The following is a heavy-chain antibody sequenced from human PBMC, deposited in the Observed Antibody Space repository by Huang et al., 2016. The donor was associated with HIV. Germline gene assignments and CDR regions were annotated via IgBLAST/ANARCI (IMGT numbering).Heavy chain of an antibody. CDR1: GNTFTRTW. CDR3: ARLAIDCSDGTCYTENYFDT. D-gene: IGHD2-15*01. V-gene: IGHV5-51*03. Sequence: EVQLVQSGAEVKKPGQSLKISCKGSGNTFTRTWIGWVRQMPGKGLEWMVNVYPDGAGTTYSPSFQAQVTFAADKSISTAYSQWKSLKASDTATYYCARLAIDCSDGTCYTENYFDTWGQGTQVTVSS. J-gene: IGHJ4*02. CDR2: VYPDGAGT.